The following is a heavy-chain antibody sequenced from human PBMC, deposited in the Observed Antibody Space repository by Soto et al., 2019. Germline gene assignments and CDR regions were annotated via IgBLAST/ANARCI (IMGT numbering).Heavy chain of an antibody. CDR3: ARHRRYYYDSSGYPDF. J-gene: IGHJ4*02. CDR1: GGSTSSTNYY. V-gene: IGHV4-39*01. CDR2: IFHSGST. D-gene: IGHD3-22*01. Sequence: SETLSLTCTVSGGSTSSTNYYWGWIRQPPGQGLEWLGTIFHSGSTYYNPSLKSRVTLSVDASKNQFSLKLSSVTAADTAVYYCARHRRYYYDSSGYPDFWGQGALVTVS.